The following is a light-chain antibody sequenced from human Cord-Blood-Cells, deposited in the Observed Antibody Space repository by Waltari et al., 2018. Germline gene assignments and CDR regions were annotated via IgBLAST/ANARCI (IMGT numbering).Light chain of an antibody. J-gene: IGLJ2*01. Sequence: QSALTQPPSASGSPGQSVTISCTGTSSDVGGYNYVSWYQQHPGKAPKRMLYEVSKRPSGVPARFSGSKSGNTASLTVSGLQADDEADYYCSSYAGSNNLVFGGGTKLTVL. CDR1: SSDVGGYNY. CDR3: SSYAGSNNLV. V-gene: IGLV2-8*01. CDR2: EVS.